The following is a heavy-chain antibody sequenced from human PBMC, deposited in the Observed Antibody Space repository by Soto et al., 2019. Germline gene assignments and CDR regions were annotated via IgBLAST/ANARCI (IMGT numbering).Heavy chain of an antibody. D-gene: IGHD3-16*01. J-gene: IGHJ4*02. V-gene: IGHV4-31*03. CDR3: ASGLGGVSLDYFDL. CDR2: IYYTGST. Sequence: QVQLQESGPGLVKPSQTLSLTCTVSGDSIKSAGHFWSWLRQPPGKGLEWLGYIYYTGSTYYNPSLPRRVSFSVDTSKTRFSLKLTSVTAADTAVYYCASGLGGVSLDYFDLWGQGTLVNVSS. CDR1: GDSIKSAGHF.